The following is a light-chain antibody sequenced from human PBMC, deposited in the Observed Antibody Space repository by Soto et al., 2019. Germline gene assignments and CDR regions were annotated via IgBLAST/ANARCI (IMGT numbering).Light chain of an antibody. Sequence: QSVLTQPPSLSGAPGQTVTITCTGSSANSGAGYDVHWYQQLPGTAPKLLIYGNSNRPSGVPDRFSGSKSGTSASLAITGLQAEDEADYYCQSYDSSLSALFGGGTKLTVL. CDR1: SANSGAGYD. V-gene: IGLV1-40*01. CDR2: GNS. J-gene: IGLJ3*02. CDR3: QSYDSSLSAL.